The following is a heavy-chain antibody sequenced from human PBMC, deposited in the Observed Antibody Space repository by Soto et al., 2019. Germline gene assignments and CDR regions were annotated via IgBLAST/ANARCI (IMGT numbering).Heavy chain of an antibody. V-gene: IGHV3-23*01. D-gene: IGHD2-21*01. J-gene: IGHJ2*01. CDR3: ARKVVGSTSRPDYWYFEL. CDR1: GFTFINYA. CDR2: ISGGGDAT. Sequence: EVQLLESGGDSVQPGGSVRLSCAGSGFTFINYAMNWVRQAPGKGLEWVSTISGGGDATFFADSVRGRFTFSRDNSKNTVTLQMNSLGVDDTAVYYCARKVVGSTSRPDYWYFELWGRGTLVNVSS.